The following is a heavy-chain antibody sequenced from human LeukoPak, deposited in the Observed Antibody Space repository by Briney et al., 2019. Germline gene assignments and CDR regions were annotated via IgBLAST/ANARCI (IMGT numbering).Heavy chain of an antibody. CDR2: MKQDGSEE. J-gene: IGHJ4*02. Sequence: GGSLRLSCAASGFTFSSYWMSWVRQVPGKGLEWVANMKQDGSEEYYVDSVKGRFTISRDNAKNSLYLQMNSLRAEDTAVYYCARDFGYCSGGSCRLDYWGQGTLVTVSS. CDR1: GFTFSSYW. D-gene: IGHD2-15*01. CDR3: ARDFGYCSGGSCRLDY. V-gene: IGHV3-7*01.